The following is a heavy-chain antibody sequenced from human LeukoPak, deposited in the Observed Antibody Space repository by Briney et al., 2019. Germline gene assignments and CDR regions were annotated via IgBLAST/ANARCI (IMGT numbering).Heavy chain of an antibody. Sequence: PSETLSLTCTVSGGSINSDYWSWIRQPPGKGLEWIGYIYYSGSTSYNPSLKSRVTISVDTSKNQFSLKLSSVTAADTAVYYCARGSRSGGSCYGYWGQGTLVTVSS. CDR1: GGSINSDY. CDR3: ARGSRSGGSCYGY. J-gene: IGHJ4*02. D-gene: IGHD2-15*01. V-gene: IGHV4-59*08. CDR2: IYYSGST.